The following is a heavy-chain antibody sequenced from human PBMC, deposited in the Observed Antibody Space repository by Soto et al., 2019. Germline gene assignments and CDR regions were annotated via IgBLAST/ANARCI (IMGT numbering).Heavy chain of an antibody. Sequence: PVKVSCKAPGYTFTSYDIYWVRQATGQGLEWMGWMNPNSGNTGYAQKFQGRVTMSRNTSISTAYMELSSFISVDTAVYYCASGRHFDYWGQGTLVTVSS. V-gene: IGHV1-8*01. CDR2: MNPNSGNT. CDR1: GYTFTSYD. CDR3: ASGRHFDY. J-gene: IGHJ4*02.